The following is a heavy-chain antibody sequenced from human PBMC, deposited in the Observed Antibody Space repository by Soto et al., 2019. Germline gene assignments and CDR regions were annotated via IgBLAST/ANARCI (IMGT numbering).Heavy chain of an antibody. CDR1: AGTLRRYA. D-gene: IGHD3-22*01. CDR2: IIPIFGTA. V-gene: IGHV1-69*06. J-gene: IGHJ5*02. CDR3: ARVTDYYDSSGYPNWFDP. Sequence: VSCAASAGTLRRYASMCVQQATGQGLEWMGGIIPIFGTANYAQKFQGRVTITADKSTSTAYMELSSLRSEDTAVYYCARVTDYYDSSGYPNWFDPWGQGTLVTGSS.